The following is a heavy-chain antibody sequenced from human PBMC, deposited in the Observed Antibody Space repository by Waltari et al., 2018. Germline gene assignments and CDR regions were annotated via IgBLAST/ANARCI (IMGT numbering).Heavy chain of an antibody. CDR1: GGSISSTTYY. D-gene: IGHD2-15*01. CDR2: FSYNGNT. CDR3: ARPGRVGGGSLMGLDY. Sequence: QLQLQESGPGLVKASETLSLTCSVSGGSISSTTYYWGWIRQPTGKGREWIGSFSYNGNTYYNPSLKSRITISVDTSKNQFSLQLRSVTAADTAMYYCARPGRVGGGSLMGLDYWGQGTLVTVSS. V-gene: IGHV4-39*01. J-gene: IGHJ4*02.